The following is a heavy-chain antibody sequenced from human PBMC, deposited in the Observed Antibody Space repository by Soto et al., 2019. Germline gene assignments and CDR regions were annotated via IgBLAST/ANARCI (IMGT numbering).Heavy chain of an antibody. CDR1: GFTFSSYS. CDR3: ARVPGSDYGGNLV. CDR2: ISSSSSYI. J-gene: IGHJ4*02. Sequence: PGGSLRLSCAASGFTFSSYSMNWVRQAPGKGLEWVSSISSSSSYIYYADSVKGRFTISRDNAKNSLYLQMNSLRAEDTAVYYCARVPGSDYGGNLVWGQGTLVTVSS. V-gene: IGHV3-21*01. D-gene: IGHD4-17*01.